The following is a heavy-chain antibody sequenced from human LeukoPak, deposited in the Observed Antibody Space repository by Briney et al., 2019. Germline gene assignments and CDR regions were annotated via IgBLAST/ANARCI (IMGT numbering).Heavy chain of an antibody. V-gene: IGHV1-24*01. CDR2: FDPEDGET. Sequence: ASVNVSCKVSGYTLTELSMHWVRQPPGKGLEWMGGFDPEDGETIYAQKFQGRVTMTEDTSTDTAYMELSSLRSEDTAVYYCATSFWSGYPSNWFDPWGQGTLVTVSS. CDR1: GYTLTELS. J-gene: IGHJ5*02. CDR3: ATSFWSGYPSNWFDP. D-gene: IGHD3-3*01.